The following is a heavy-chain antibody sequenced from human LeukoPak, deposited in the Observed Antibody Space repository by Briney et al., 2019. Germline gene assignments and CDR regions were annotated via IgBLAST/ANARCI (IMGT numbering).Heavy chain of an antibody. CDR2: INPNSGGT. CDR3: ARDEFGASSSYLDY. CDR1: GYTFTGYY. D-gene: IGHD6-6*01. V-gene: IGHV1-2*02. Sequence: GASVKVSCKASGYTFTGYYMHWVRQAPGQGLEWMGWINPNSGGTNYAQKFQGRVTMTRDTSISTAYMELSRLRSDDTAVYYCARDEFGASSSYLDYWGQGTLVTVSS. J-gene: IGHJ4*02.